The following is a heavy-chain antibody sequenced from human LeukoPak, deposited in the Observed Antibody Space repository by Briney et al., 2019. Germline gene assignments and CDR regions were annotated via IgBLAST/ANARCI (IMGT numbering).Heavy chain of an antibody. J-gene: IGHJ6*02. CDR3: ARGASRAYVMDV. V-gene: IGHV3-48*03. CDR2: ISSSANII. Sequence: GGSLRLSCAASGFTFSNYEMNWVRQAPGKGLQWVSYISSSANIIHYAESLEGRFTISRDNAENSLHLQMSSLRAEDTAVYYCARGASRAYVMDVWGQGTTVTVS. CDR1: GFTFSNYE.